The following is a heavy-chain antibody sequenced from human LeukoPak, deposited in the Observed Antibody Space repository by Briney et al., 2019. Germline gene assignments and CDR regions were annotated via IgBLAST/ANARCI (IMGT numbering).Heavy chain of an antibody. D-gene: IGHD3-22*01. V-gene: IGHV4-59*12. Sequence: SSETLSLTCTVSGGSISSYYWSWIRQPPGKGLEWIGYIYYSGSTNYNPSLKSPVIISVDASKNQFSLKLSSVTAADTAVYYCARRRITMIAWFDPWGQGTLVTVSS. CDR1: GGSISSYY. CDR2: IYYSGST. J-gene: IGHJ5*02. CDR3: ARRRITMIAWFDP.